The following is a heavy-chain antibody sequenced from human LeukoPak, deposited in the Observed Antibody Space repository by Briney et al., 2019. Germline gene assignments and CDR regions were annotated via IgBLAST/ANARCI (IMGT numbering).Heavy chain of an antibody. D-gene: IGHD5-24*01. J-gene: IGHJ3*02. V-gene: IGHV3-49*03. CDR1: GFTFGDYA. CDR3: TRGRDGYIVRHAFDI. CDR2: IRSKAYGGTT. Sequence: GGSLRLSCTASGFTFGDYAMSWFRQAPGKGLEWVGFIRSKAYGGTTEYAASVKGRFTISRDDSKSIAYLQMNSLKTEDTAVYYCTRGRDGYIVRHAFDIWGQGTMVTVSS.